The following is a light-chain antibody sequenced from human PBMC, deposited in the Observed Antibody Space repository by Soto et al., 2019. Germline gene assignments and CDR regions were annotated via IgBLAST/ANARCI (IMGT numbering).Light chain of an antibody. V-gene: IGLV2-14*01. CDR2: EVI. J-gene: IGLJ3*02. Sequence: QSVLTQPASVSGSPGRSITISCTGTSTDIGTYNSDSWYEHHPGKAPKLLILEVIDRPSGISDRFSGSKSGTTASLTISSRQFEDEADYDCCSYTTTSTLVFGGGTKVTVL. CDR3: CSYTTTSTLV. CDR1: STDIGTYNS.